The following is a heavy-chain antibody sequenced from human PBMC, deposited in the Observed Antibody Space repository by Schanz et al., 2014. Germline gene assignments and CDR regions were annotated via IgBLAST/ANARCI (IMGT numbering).Heavy chain of an antibody. CDR3: AKYRYSVFDFDY. V-gene: IGHV3-23*04. CDR1: GFTFSTYA. CDR2: ISGSGVST. Sequence: EVQLVESGGGLVQPGGSLRLSCATSGFTFSTYAMSWVRQAPGKGLEWVSGISGSGVSTYYEDSVKGRFTISRANSKNRMYLHMHSLSAEATDIYYYAKYRYSVFDFDYWGQGTLVTVSS. D-gene: IGHD3-16*02. J-gene: IGHJ4*02.